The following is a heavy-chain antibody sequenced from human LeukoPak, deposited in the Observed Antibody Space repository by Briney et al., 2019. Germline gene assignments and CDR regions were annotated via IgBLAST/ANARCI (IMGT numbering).Heavy chain of an antibody. D-gene: IGHD1-26*01. Sequence: GGSLRLSCAASGFTFSSYWMSWVRQAPGKGLEWVAVISYDGSNKYYADSVKGRFTISRDNSKNTLYLQMNSLRAEDTAVYYCAKGSAGGGSYLSYFDYWGQGTLVTVSS. J-gene: IGHJ4*02. CDR1: GFTFSSYW. V-gene: IGHV3-30*18. CDR2: ISYDGSNK. CDR3: AKGSAGGGSYLSYFDY.